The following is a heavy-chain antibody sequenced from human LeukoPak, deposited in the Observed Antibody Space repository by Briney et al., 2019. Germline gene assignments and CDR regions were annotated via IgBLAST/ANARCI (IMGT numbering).Heavy chain of an antibody. Sequence: SETLSLTYTVSGASVSSSYWSWIRQPPGRGLEWIGYIYNRGSTNYNPSLKSRVTISVDTSKNQFSLKLSSVTAADTAVYYCASHLVPGMDLDSWGQGTLVTVSS. V-gene: IGHV4-59*08. D-gene: IGHD6-13*01. J-gene: IGHJ4*02. CDR3: ASHLVPGMDLDS. CDR2: IYNRGST. CDR1: GASVSSSY.